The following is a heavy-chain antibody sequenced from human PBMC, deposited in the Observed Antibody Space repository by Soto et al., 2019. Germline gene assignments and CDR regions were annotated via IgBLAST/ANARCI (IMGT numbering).Heavy chain of an antibody. D-gene: IGHD6-13*01. CDR1: GFTFSSYS. CDR3: ARGGKQQSYYYYYYMDV. J-gene: IGHJ6*03. V-gene: IGHV3-21*01. Sequence: GGSLRLSCAASGFTFSSYSMNWVRQAPGKGLEWVSSISSSSSYIYYADSVKGRFTISRDNAKNSLYLQMNSLRAEDTAVYYCARGGKQQSYYYYYYMDVWGKGTTVTVSS. CDR2: ISSSSSYI.